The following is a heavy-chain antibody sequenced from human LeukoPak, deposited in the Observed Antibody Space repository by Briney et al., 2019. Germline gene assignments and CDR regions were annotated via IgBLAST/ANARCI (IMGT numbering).Heavy chain of an antibody. J-gene: IGHJ6*03. CDR3: ATSGRDYSDYSFASYCMDV. D-gene: IGHD3-16*01. CDR1: GFSFSNYG. Sequence: PGGSLRLSCAASGFSFSNYGMHWVRQAPGKGLEWVALIWYGGSNTYYADPVKGRFTISRDNSKDTLYLQMNGLRAEDTAVYYCATSGRDYSDYSFASYCMDVWGKGTTVTVSS. V-gene: IGHV3-30*02. CDR2: IWYGGSNT.